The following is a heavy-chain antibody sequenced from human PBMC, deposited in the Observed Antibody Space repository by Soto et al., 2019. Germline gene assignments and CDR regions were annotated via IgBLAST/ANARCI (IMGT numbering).Heavy chain of an antibody. J-gene: IGHJ6*02. CDR3: TTGATSVVYAIPMV. Sequence: PGGSLRLSCAASGFTFSNAWMSWVRQAPGKGLEWVGRIKSKTDGGTTDYAAPVKGRFTISRDDSKNTLYLQMNGLKTEDTAVYYCTTGATSVVYAIPMVWGQGTTVTVSS. CDR2: IKSKTDGGTT. V-gene: IGHV3-15*01. CDR1: GFTFSNAW. D-gene: IGHD2-8*02.